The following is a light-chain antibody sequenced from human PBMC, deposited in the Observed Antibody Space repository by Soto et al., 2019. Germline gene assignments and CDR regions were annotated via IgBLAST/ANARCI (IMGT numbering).Light chain of an antibody. CDR3: TSVSSSSTPYV. V-gene: IGLV2-11*01. J-gene: IGLJ1*01. CDR1: SSDVGGYNY. CDR2: EVS. Sequence: QSALTQPRSVSGSPGQSVTISCTGTSSDVGGYNYVSWYQQHPGKAPKLMIYEVSNRPSGISDRFSGSKSGNTASLTIYGLQAEEEAHYYCTSVSSSSTPYVF.